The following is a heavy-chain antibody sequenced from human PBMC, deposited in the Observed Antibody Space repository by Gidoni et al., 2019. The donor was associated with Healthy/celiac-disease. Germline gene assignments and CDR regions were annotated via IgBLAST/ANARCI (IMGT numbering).Heavy chain of an antibody. CDR3: ARDPQYCSSTSCYHGGMYV. D-gene: IGHD2-2*01. CDR2: ISYDGNNK. Sequence: QVQLVESGGGVVQPVRSLRLLCAASGFTFSRYARHGVRQAPGTGLEWMTVISYDGNNKYHADSVKGRFTISRDNSKNTLYLQMNSLRAEDTAVYYCARDPQYCSSTSCYHGGMYVWGQGTTVTVSS. J-gene: IGHJ6*02. V-gene: IGHV3-30-3*01. CDR1: GFTFSRYA.